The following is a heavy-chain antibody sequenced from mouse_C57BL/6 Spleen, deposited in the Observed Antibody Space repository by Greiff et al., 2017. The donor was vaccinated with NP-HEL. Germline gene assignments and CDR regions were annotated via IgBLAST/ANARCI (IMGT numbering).Heavy chain of an antibody. J-gene: IGHJ3*01. CDR3: ARSGYSIAWFAY. V-gene: IGHV1-26*01. Sequence: EVQLKQSGPELVKPGASVKISCKASGYTFTDYYMNWVKQSHGKSLEWIGDINPNNGGTSYNQKFKGKATLTVDKSSSTAYMELRSLTSEDSAVYYCARSGYSIAWFAYWGQGTLVTVSA. D-gene: IGHD2-5*01. CDR2: INPNNGGT. CDR1: GYTFTDYY.